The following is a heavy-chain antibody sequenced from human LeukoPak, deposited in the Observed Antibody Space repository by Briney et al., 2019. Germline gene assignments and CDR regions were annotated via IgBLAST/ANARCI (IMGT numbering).Heavy chain of an antibody. Sequence: SSESLSLSCAVSGVSFSGYYWSWIRQPPGKGLEWIAEINNSGSTNYYPSLKSRVSISVDTSKNQFSLKLSSVTAADTAVYYCARGRATMVRGVIIGHAFDIWGQGTMVTVSS. D-gene: IGHD3-10*01. CDR3: ARGRATMVRGVIIGHAFDI. V-gene: IGHV4-34*01. CDR2: INNSGST. J-gene: IGHJ3*02. CDR1: GVSFSGYY.